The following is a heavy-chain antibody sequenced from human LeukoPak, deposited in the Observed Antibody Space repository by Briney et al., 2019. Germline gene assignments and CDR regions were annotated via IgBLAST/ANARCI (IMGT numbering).Heavy chain of an antibody. V-gene: IGHV1-69*04. J-gene: IGHJ5*02. D-gene: IGHD3-10*01. CDR1: GGTFSSYA. CDR3: AREHYYGSGSYYGNWFDP. CDR2: IIPILGIA. Sequence: ASVKVSCTASGGTFSSYAISWVRQAPGQGLEWMGRIIPILGIANYAQKFQGRVTITADKSTSTAYMELSSLRSEDTAVYYCAREHYYGSGSYYGNWFDPWGQGTLGTVSS.